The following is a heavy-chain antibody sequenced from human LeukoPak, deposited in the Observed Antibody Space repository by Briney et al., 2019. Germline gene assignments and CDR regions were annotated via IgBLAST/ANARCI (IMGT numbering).Heavy chain of an antibody. J-gene: IGHJ4*02. Sequence: QAGGSLRLSCAASGFSFGTYRMNWVRQAPGKGLEWVSYISDSSSTIYYADSVKGRFTISRDNAKNSLFLQMNSLRDEDTAVYYCARGYYYGSGRELDYWRQGTLVTVSS. CDR2: ISDSSSTI. CDR1: GFSFGTYR. D-gene: IGHD3-10*01. CDR3: ARGYYYGSGRELDY. V-gene: IGHV3-48*02.